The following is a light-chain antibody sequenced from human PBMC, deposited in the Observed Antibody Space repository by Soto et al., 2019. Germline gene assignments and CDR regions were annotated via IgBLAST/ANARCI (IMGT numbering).Light chain of an antibody. CDR3: GSYAGGSRV. J-gene: IGLJ1*01. Sequence: SVLTQPASVSGSPGQSITISCTGTSRDVGAYKLVSWYQQHPGKAPKLIIYEVGERPSGASNRFSGSKSGNTASLTISGLQAEDEAYYYCGSYAGGSRVFGTGTRSPS. V-gene: IGLV2-23*02. CDR1: SRDVGAYKL. CDR2: EVG.